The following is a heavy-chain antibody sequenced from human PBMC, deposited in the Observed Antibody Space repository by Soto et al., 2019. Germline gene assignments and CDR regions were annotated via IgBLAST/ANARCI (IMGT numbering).Heavy chain of an antibody. CDR3: AKAQVGGVISAMDV. Sequence: EVQLLESGGGLVQTGGSLTISCVASGFTFGDFDMRWVRQAPGKGLEWVAAIGGNGVHIYYADSVRGRLTISRDNSKNTVYLQMSRLRVEDTAVYYCAKAQVGGVISAMDVWGRGTTGTVSS. J-gene: IGHJ6*01. V-gene: IGHV3-23*01. D-gene: IGHD3-16*02. CDR2: IGGNGVHI. CDR1: GFTFGDFD.